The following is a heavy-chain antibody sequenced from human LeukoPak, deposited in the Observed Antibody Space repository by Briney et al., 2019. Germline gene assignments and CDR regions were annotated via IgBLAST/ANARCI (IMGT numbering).Heavy chain of an antibody. CDR3: ATTYCSGGSCYRDAY. D-gene: IGHD2-15*01. CDR1: GGSISSGGYS. CDR2: IYHSGST. Sequence: PSETLSLTCAVSGGSISSGGYSWSWIRQPPGKGLEWIGEIYHSGSTNYNPSLKSRVTISVDRSKNQFSLKLSSVTAADTAVYYCATTYCSGGSCYRDAYWGQGTLVTVSS. J-gene: IGHJ4*02. V-gene: IGHV4-30-2*01.